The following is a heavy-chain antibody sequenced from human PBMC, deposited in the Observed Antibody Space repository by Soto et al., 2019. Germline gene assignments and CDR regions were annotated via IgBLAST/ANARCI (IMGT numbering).Heavy chain of an antibody. CDR1: GFTFSSYA. CDR2: ISYDGSNK. D-gene: IGHD4-17*01. CDR3: AKESGGDYGSEYYYAMDV. J-gene: IGHJ6*02. V-gene: IGHV3-30-3*02. Sequence: QVQLVESGGGVVQPGRSLRLSCAASGFTFSSYAMHWVRPAPGKGLEWVAVISYDGSNKYYADSVKGRFTISRYNSKNTLYLQMNSLRAEDTAVYYCAKESGGDYGSEYYYAMDVWGQGTTVTVSS.